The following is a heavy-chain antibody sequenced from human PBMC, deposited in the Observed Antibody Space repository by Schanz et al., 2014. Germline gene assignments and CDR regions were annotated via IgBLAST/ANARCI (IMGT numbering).Heavy chain of an antibody. CDR1: GFVFGDYY. CDR3: AKQHIVRGVIYLNWFDS. D-gene: IGHD3-10*01. CDR2: ILGLASTT. V-gene: IGHV3-11*04. J-gene: IGHJ5*01. Sequence: QVQVVQSGGGLVKPGGSLRLSCAASGFVFGDYYMTWIRQAPGKGLEWVSAILGLASTTYYADSVKGRFTISRDNSKNTVHLQMNSLRAEDTAVYYCAKQHIVRGVIYLNWFDSWGQGTLVNVSS.